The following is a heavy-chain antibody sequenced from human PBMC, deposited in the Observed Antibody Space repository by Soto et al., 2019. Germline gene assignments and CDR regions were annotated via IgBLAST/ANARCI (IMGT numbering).Heavy chain of an antibody. CDR1: GFTFSSYS. CDR2: ISSRNNDM. J-gene: IGHJ5*02. CDR3: ARDVNGGFCGA. V-gene: IGHV3-21*01. Sequence: VQLVESGGGLVKPGGSLRLSCAASGFTFSSYSMNWVRQAPGKGLEWVSTISSRNNDMYYVDSVKGRFTISRDNARNSVYLQLNSLRADDPAVYYCARDVNGGFCGAWGQGTVVTVSS. D-gene: IGHD2-21*01.